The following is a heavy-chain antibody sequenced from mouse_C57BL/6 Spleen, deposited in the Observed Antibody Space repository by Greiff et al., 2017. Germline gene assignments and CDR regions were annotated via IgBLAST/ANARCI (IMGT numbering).Heavy chain of an antibody. D-gene: IGHD1-1*01. J-gene: IGHJ4*01. CDR3: ARADTTVVEDAMDY. V-gene: IGHV1-55*01. CDR2: IYPGSGST. CDR1: GYTFTSYW. Sequence: QVQLQQPGAELVKPGASVKMSCKASGYTFTSYWITWVKQRPGQGLEWMGDIYPGSGSTNYNEKFKSKATLTVDTSSSTAYMQLSSLTSEDSAVYYGARADTTVVEDAMDYWGQGTSVTVSS.